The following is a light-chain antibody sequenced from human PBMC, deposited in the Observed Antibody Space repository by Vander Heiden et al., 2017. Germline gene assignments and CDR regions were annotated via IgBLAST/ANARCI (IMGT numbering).Light chain of an antibody. CDR1: QGISNY. J-gene: IGKJ3*01. CDR3: QKDNSAHLT. V-gene: IGKV1-27*01. CDR2: AAS. Sequence: DIQMTQSPSSLSASVGDRVTITCRASQGISNYLAWYQQKPWKVPKLLIYAASTFQSRVPSRFSGSGSGTDFTLTISSLQPEDVATYYCQKDNSAHLTFGHGTKVEIK.